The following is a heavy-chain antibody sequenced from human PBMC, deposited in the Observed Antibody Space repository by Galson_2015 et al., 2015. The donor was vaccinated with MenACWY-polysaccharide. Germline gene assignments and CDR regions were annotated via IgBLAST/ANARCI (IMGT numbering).Heavy chain of an antibody. Sequence: SLRLCCAASGFSFSATGMSWVRQAPGRGLEWVSGSGSGGGLYYADSVKGRFTVSRDNSKNTLYLQMNNLRAEDTAVYYCAKVGPRSSWTMGIDYWGQGTLVTVSS. CDR2: SGSGGGL. CDR3: AKVGPRSSWTMGIDY. J-gene: IGHJ4*02. CDR1: GFSFSATG. D-gene: IGHD6-13*01. V-gene: IGHV3-23*01.